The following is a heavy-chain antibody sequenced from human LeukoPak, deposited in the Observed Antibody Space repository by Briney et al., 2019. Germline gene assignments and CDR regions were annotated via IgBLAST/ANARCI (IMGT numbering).Heavy chain of an antibody. CDR3: AADSSGYFDAFDI. V-gene: IGHV3-21*01. D-gene: IGHD3-22*01. CDR1: GFTFSSYS. Sequence: PGGSLRLSCAASGFTFSSYSMNWVRQAPGKGLEWVSSISSRSGFIYYADSLKGRFTISRDNAKNSLYLQTNSLRAEDTAVYYCAADSSGYFDAFDIWGQGTMVTVSS. J-gene: IGHJ3*02. CDR2: ISSRSGFI.